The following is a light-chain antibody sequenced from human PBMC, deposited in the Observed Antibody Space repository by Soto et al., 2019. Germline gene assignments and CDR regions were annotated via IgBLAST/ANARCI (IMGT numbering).Light chain of an antibody. Sequence: DIQMTQSPSTLSASVGDRVTITCRASQSISSWVSWYQQKPGKAPKLLISKASSLESGVPSRFSGSGSGTEFTLTISSLQPDDFATYYCQQYNSYWTFGQGTKVEIK. CDR3: QQYNSYWT. CDR1: QSISSW. V-gene: IGKV1-5*03. J-gene: IGKJ1*01. CDR2: KAS.